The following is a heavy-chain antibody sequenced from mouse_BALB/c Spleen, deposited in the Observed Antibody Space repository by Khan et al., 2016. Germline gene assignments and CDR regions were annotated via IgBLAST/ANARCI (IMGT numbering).Heavy chain of an antibody. CDR1: GFSLTGYG. CDR3: ARILFYDPGLFAY. J-gene: IGHJ3*01. V-gene: IGHV2-6-7*01. CDR2: IWGDGST. Sequence: VELVESGPGLVAPSQSLSITCTVSGFSLTGYGVNWVRQPPGKGLEWLGMIWGDGSTDYNSALKSRLSISKDNSKSQVFLKMNSLQTDDTARYYCARILFYDPGLFAYWGQGTLVTVSA. D-gene: IGHD2-4*01.